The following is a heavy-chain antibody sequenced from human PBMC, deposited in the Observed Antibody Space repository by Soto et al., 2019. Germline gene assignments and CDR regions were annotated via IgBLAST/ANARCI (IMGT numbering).Heavy chain of an antibody. D-gene: IGHD3-16*01. V-gene: IGHV3-7*03. CDR2: IKQDGSEK. Sequence: EVQLVESGGGLVQPGGSLRLSCTVSGFTFSSYWMSWVRQAPGKGLAWVANIKQDGSEKLYVDSVKGRFTISRDNAKNSRYLQMNSLRAEDTAVYYCAREGEAGGHWGWFDPWGQGTLVTVSS. CDR1: GFTFSSYW. J-gene: IGHJ5*02. CDR3: AREGEAGGHWGWFDP.